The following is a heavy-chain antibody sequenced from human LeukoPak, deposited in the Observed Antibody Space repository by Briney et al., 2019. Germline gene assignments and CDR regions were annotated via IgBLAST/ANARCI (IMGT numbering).Heavy chain of an antibody. CDR1: GFTFSSYG. Sequence: PGGSLRLSCAASGFTFSSYGMHWVRQAPGKGLEWVAVISYDGSNKYYADSVKGRFTISRDNSKNTLYLQMNSLRAEDTAVYYCARAPWIQLWSRTRDFDDYWGQGTLVTVSS. D-gene: IGHD5-18*01. CDR2: ISYDGSNK. J-gene: IGHJ4*02. CDR3: ARAPWIQLWSRTRDFDDY. V-gene: IGHV3-30*03.